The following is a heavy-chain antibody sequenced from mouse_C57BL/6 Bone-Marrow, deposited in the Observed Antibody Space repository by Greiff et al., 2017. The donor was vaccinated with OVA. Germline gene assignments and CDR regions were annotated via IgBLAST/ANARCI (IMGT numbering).Heavy chain of an antibody. D-gene: IGHD1-1*01. CDR1: GYAFSSSW. V-gene: IGHV1-82*01. CDR3: ARPHYGSSPAWFAY. J-gene: IGHJ3*01. Sequence: QVQLQQSGPELVKPGASVKISCKASGYAFSSSWMNWVKQRPGKGLEWIGRIYPGDGDTNYNGKFKGKATLTAEKSSSTAYMQLSSLTSEDSAVYFCARPHYGSSPAWFAYWGQGTLVTVSA. CDR2: IYPGDGDT.